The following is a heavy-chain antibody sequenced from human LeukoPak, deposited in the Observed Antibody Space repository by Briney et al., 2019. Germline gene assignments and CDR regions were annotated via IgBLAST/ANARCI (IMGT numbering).Heavy chain of an antibody. D-gene: IGHD3-10*01. V-gene: IGHV1-2*04. J-gene: IGHJ5*02. Sequence: GSVKVSCKASGYTFTGYYMHWLRPAPGQGLGGMGWINPNSGGTNYAQKFQGWVTMTRDTSISTAYMELSRLRSDDTAVYYCARDTGGLLWFGELDENWFDPWGQGTLVTVSS. CDR3: ARDTGGLLWFGELDENWFDP. CDR2: INPNSGGT. CDR1: GYTFTGYY.